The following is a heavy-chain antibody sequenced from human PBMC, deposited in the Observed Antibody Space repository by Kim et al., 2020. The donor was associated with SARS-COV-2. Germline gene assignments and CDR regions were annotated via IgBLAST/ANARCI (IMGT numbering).Heavy chain of an antibody. CDR2: INSDGSST. J-gene: IGHJ5*02. CDR3: ARASVLLWFGEGWDQRPVNWFDP. CDR1: GFTFSSYW. Sequence: GGSLRLSCAASGFTFSSYWMHWVRQAPGKGLVWVSRINSDGSSTSYADSVKGRFTISRDNAKNTLYLQMNSLRAEDTAVYYCARASVLLWFGEGWDQRPVNWFDPWGQGTLVTVSS. D-gene: IGHD3-10*01. V-gene: IGHV3-74*01.